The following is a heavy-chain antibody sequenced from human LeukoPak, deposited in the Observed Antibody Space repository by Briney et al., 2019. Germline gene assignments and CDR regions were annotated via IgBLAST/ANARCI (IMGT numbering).Heavy chain of an antibody. Sequence: PGGSLRLSCAASGFTFNDYGMSWVRQAPGKGLEWVSGINWNGGSTGYADSVKGRFTISRDNAKNSLYLEMNSLRAEDTAVYYCAKGHLGYCSTSCPAPDYWGQGTLVTVSS. CDR2: INWNGGST. J-gene: IGHJ4*02. D-gene: IGHD2-2*01. CDR3: AKGHLGYCSTSCPAPDY. V-gene: IGHV3-20*04. CDR1: GFTFNDYG.